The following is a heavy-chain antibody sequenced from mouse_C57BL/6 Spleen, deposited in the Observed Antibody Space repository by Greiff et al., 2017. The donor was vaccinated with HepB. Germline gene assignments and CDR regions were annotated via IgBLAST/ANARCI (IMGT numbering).Heavy chain of an antibody. D-gene: IGHD2-3*01. CDR3: ARRGGYYVRYAY. V-gene: IGHV1-64*01. J-gene: IGHJ3*01. Sequence: QVQLQQPGAELVKPGASVKLSCKASGYTFTSYWMHWVKQRPGQGLEWIGMIHPNSGSTNYNEKFKSKATLTVDKSSSTAYMQLSSLTSEDSAVYYCARRGGYYVRYAYWGQGTLVTVAA. CDR2: IHPNSGST. CDR1: GYTFTSYW.